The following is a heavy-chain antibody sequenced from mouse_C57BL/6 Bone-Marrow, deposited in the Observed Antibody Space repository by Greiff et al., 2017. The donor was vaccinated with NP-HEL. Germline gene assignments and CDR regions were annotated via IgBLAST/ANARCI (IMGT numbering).Heavy chain of an antibody. J-gene: IGHJ2*01. D-gene: IGHD2-2*01. Sequence: VQLQQSGAELVRPGTSVKVSCKASGYAFTNYLIEWVKQRPGQGLEWIGVINPGSGGTNYNEKFKGKATLTADKSSSTAYMQLSSLTSEDSAVYFCARGGGYDEFDYWGQGTTLTVSS. CDR1: GYAFTNYL. V-gene: IGHV1-54*01. CDR2: INPGSGGT. CDR3: ARGGGYDEFDY.